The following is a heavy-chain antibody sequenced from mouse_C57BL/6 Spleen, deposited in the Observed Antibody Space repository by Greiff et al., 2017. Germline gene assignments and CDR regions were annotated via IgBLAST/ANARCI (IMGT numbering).Heavy chain of an antibody. CDR3: ARSRGITTVVPFDY. CDR1: GYTFTSYW. D-gene: IGHD1-1*01. V-gene: IGHV1-53*01. J-gene: IGHJ2*01. CDR2: IYPSNGGT. Sequence: VQLQQSGTELVKPGASVKLSCKASGYTFTSYWMHWVKQRPGQGLEWIGNIYPSNGGTNYNEKFKSKATLTVDKSSSTAYMQLSSLTSEDSAVYYCARSRGITTVVPFDYWGQGTTLTVAS.